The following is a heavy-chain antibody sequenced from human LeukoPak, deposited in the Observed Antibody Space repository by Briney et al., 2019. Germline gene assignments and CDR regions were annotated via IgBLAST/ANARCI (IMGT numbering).Heavy chain of an antibody. D-gene: IGHD5-18*01. CDR2: ISSSSSYI. CDR3: ARDRGYSYGLHYYYYGMDV. V-gene: IGHV3-21*01. CDR1: GFTFSSYS. Sequence: GGSLRLSCAASGFTFSSYSMNWVRQAPGKGVEWVSSISSSSSYIYYADSVKGRFTISRDNAKNSLYLQMNSLRAEDTAVYYCARDRGYSYGLHYYYYGMDVWGQGTTVTVSS. J-gene: IGHJ6*02.